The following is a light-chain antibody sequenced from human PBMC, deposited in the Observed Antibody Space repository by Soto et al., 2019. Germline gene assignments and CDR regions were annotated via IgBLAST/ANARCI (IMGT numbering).Light chain of an antibody. CDR3: QHYYSYTWT. Sequence: AIRMTQSPSSLSASTGDRVTITCRASQGVSSSVAWYQQKPGEAPKLLIYAASTMQSGVPSRFSGSGSGTDFTLTISCLQSEDFATYYCQHYYSYTWTFDQGTKV. J-gene: IGKJ1*01. V-gene: IGKV1-8*01. CDR2: AAS. CDR1: QGVSSS.